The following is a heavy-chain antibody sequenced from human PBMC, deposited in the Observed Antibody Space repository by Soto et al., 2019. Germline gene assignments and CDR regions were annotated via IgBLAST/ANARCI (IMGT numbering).Heavy chain of an antibody. V-gene: IGHV1-69*01. J-gene: IGHJ4*02. CDR2: IIPIFGTA. D-gene: IGHD3-10*01. CDR1: GGTFSSYA. Sequence: QVQLVQSGAEVKKPGSSVKVSCKASGGTFSSYAISWVRQAPGQGLEWVGGIIPIFGTANYAQKFQGRVTITADESTSTAYMELSSLRSEDTAVYYCARDKLRFGELPYYFDYWGQGTLVNVSS. CDR3: ARDKLRFGELPYYFDY.